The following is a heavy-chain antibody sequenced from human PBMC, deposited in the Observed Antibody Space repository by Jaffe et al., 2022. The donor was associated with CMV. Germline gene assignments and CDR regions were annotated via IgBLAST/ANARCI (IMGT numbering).Heavy chain of an antibody. CDR1: GFTFTNSA. V-gene: IGHV1-58*02. CDR2: IVVGTGNT. CDR3: AACSDFWSGHYAFDY. D-gene: IGHD3-3*01. Sequence: QMQVVQSGPEVKKPGTSVKVSCKASGFTFTNSAIQWVRQARGQRLEWIGWIVVGTGNTNYAQKFQQRVTITRDTSTNTAYMELSSLRPEDTAVYYCAACSDFWSGHYAFDYWGQGTQVTVSS. J-gene: IGHJ4*02.